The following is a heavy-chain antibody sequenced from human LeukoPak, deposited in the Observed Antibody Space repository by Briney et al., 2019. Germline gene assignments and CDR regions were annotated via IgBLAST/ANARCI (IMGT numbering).Heavy chain of an antibody. V-gene: IGHV5-51*01. Sequence: GESLKISCRGSGYSFTTYWIGWVRQMPGKGLEWRGIIYPGDSDTRYSPSFQGQVTMSADKSINTAYLQWSSLKASDTAMYYCARRQGCSSTSCPPDSWGQGTLVTVSS. CDR2: IYPGDSDT. CDR1: GYSFTTYW. J-gene: IGHJ4*02. CDR3: ARRQGCSSTSCPPDS. D-gene: IGHD2-2*01.